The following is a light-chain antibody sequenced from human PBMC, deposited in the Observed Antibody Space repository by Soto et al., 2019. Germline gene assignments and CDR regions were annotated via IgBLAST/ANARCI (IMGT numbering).Light chain of an antibody. V-gene: IGLV2-14*01. J-gene: IGLJ1*01. CDR2: EVT. Sequence: QSALTQPASVSGSPGQSITISCTGTSGHIGSYNRVSWYQQHPGKAPKLIIYEVTDRPSGVSNRFSGSKSGNTASLTISGLQAEDEAEYYCSSYTNINTRACVFGTGTK. CDR1: SGHIGSYNR. CDR3: SSYTNINTRACV.